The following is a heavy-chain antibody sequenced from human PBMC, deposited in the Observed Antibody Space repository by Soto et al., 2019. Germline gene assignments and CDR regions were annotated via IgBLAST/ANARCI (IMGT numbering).Heavy chain of an antibody. D-gene: IGHD3-3*01. V-gene: IGHV1-58*02. CDR1: GFTFTSSA. J-gene: IGHJ6*03. Sequence: SVKVSCKASGFTFTSSAMQWVRQARGQRLEWIGWIVVGSGNTNYAQKFQERVTITRDMSTSTAYMELSSLRSEDTAVYYCAADPTYYDFWSGLDYYYMDVWGKGTTVTVSS. CDR3: AADPTYYDFWSGLDYYYMDV. CDR2: IVVGSGNT.